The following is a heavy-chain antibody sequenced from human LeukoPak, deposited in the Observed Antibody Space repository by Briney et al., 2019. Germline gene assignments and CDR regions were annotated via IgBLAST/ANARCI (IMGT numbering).Heavy chain of an antibody. D-gene: IGHD2-2*01. J-gene: IGHJ3*02. Sequence: ASVKVSCKASGYAFTSYDINWVRQATGQGLEWMRWMNPNSGNTGYAQKSQGRVTMTRNTSISTANMELSSLRSEDTAVYYCARAGILPWVTREVVVPAAIGPMRRAFDIWGQGTIVTVSS. V-gene: IGHV1-8*01. CDR2: MNPNSGNT. CDR1: GYAFTSYD. CDR3: ARAGILPWVTREVVVPAAIGPMRRAFDI.